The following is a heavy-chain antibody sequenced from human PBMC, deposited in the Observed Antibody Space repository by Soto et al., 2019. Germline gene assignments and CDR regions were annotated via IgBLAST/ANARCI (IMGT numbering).Heavy chain of an antibody. V-gene: IGHV4-30-2*01. D-gene: IGHD2-15*01. Sequence: SETLSLTCTVSGGSISSGGYSWSWIRQPPGKGLEWIGYIYHSGSTYYNPSLKSRVTISVDTSKNQFSLKLSSVTAADTAVYYCARHRPGSGGSCYDYWGQGTLVTVSS. J-gene: IGHJ4*02. CDR2: IYHSGST. CDR1: GGSISSGGYS. CDR3: ARHRPGSGGSCYDY.